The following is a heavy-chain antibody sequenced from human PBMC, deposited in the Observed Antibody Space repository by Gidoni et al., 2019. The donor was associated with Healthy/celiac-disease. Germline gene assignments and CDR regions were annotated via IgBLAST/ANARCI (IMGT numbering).Heavy chain of an antibody. Sequence: QVQLQESGPGLVQPSQPLSLTCTVSGGSISRGGYYWSWIRQHPGKGLEWIGYIYYSGSTYYNPSLKSRVTISVDTSKNQFSLKLSSVTAADTAVYYCAREPIYGSGSYYPNNHYYGMDVWGQGTTVTVSS. J-gene: IGHJ6*02. CDR1: GGSISRGGYY. CDR3: AREPIYGSGSYYPNNHYYGMDV. CDR2: IYYSGST. V-gene: IGHV4-31*03. D-gene: IGHD3-10*01.